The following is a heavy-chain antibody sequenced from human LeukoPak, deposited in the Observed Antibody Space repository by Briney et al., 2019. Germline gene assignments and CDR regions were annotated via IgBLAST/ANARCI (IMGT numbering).Heavy chain of an antibody. J-gene: IGHJ4*02. D-gene: IGHD3-10*01. CDR2: ITYDGYYN. Sequence: GGSLGLSCAASGFTFTSYGMHWVRQAPGKGLEWVALITYDGYYNYYSDSVKGRFTISSDTSKNTMYLQMNSLRAEDTAVYYCARDLSPVVRASPMGYWGQGTLVTVSS. CDR1: GFTFTSYG. V-gene: IGHV3-30*03. CDR3: ARDLSPVVRASPMGY.